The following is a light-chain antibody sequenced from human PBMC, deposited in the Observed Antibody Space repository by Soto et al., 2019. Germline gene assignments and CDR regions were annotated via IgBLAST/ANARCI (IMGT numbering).Light chain of an antibody. CDR2: VAS. V-gene: IGKV3-15*01. Sequence: EIVMTQSTATLSVSPGERATLSFRASQSRRSNLAWYQQKPGQAPRLLIYVASTRATGIPARFSGSGSGTEFTLNISSLQAEDFAVYYCQQYNDWPPITFGQGTRLEIK. J-gene: IGKJ5*01. CDR1: QSRRSN. CDR3: QQYNDWPPIT.